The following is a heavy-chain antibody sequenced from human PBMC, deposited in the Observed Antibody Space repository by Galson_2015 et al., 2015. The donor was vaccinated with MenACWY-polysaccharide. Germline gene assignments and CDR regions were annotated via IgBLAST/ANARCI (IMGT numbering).Heavy chain of an antibody. D-gene: IGHD3-3*01. V-gene: IGHV3-7*01. J-gene: IGHJ3*01. CDR1: GFPFSDSW. CDR3: ARARSWSGYCAFDF. CDR2: IKQSGSEK. Sequence: SLRLSCAASGFPFSDSWMTWIRQAPGKGLEWVATIKQSGSEKYYVDSVEGRFTVSRDNAKNSLYLQMNRLRAEDTAVYYCARARSWSGYCAFDFWGQGTMVTVSS.